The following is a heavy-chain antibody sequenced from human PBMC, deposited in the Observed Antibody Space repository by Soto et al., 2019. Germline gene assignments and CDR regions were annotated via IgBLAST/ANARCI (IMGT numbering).Heavy chain of an antibody. J-gene: IGHJ4*02. CDR1: GGSISSSSYY. D-gene: IGHD2-2*01. Sequence: SETLSLTCTVSGGSISSSSYYWGWIRQPPGKGLEWIGSIYYSGSTYYNPSLKSRVTISVDTSKNQFSLKLSSVTAADTAVYYCARHSGGYCSSTSCYYVYWGQGTLVTVSS. CDR3: ARHSGGYCSSTSCYYVY. V-gene: IGHV4-39*01. CDR2: IYYSGST.